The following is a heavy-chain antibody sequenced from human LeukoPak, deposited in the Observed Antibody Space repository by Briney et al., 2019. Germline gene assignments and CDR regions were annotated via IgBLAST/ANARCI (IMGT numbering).Heavy chain of an antibody. Sequence: SETLSLTCTVSGGSIRSYYWSWIRQPAGKGLEWIGRIYTSGSTNYNPSLKSRITMSIDTSKNQFSLKLSSVTAADTAVYYCAKAPDRVGDQYYYMDVWGKGTTVTVSS. D-gene: IGHD3-10*01. J-gene: IGHJ6*03. CDR2: IYTSGST. V-gene: IGHV4-4*07. CDR3: AKAPDRVGDQYYYMDV. CDR1: GGSIRSYY.